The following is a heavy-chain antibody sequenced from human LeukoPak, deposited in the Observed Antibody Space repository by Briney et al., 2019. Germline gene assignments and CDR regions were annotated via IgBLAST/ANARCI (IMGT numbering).Heavy chain of an antibody. V-gene: IGHV3-23*01. Sequence: GGSLRLSCAASRFTFSSYAMSWVRQAPGKGLEWVSAISGSGGSTYYADSVKGRFTISRDNSKNTLYLQMNSLRAEDTAVYYCARDPTTVTTIFDSWGQGTLVTVSS. CDR1: RFTFSSYA. J-gene: IGHJ4*02. CDR2: ISGSGGST. CDR3: ARDPTTVTTIFDS. D-gene: IGHD4-17*01.